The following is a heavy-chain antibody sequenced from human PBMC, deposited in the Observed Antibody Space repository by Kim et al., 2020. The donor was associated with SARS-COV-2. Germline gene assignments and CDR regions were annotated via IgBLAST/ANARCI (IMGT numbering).Heavy chain of an antibody. J-gene: IGHJ6*02. CDR3: ARDSLGYCSGGSCSGMDV. CDR2: IYYSGST. V-gene: IGHV4-31*03. CDR1: GGSISSGGYY. Sequence: SETLSLTCTVSGGSISSGGYYWSWIRQHPGKGLEWIGYIYYSGSTYYNPSLKSRVTISVDTSKNQFSLKLSSVTAADTAVYYCARDSLGYCSGGSCSGMDVWGQGTTVTVSS. D-gene: IGHD2-15*01.